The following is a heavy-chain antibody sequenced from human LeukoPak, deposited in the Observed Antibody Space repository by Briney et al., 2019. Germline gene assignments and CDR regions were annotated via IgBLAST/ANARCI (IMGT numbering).Heavy chain of an antibody. Sequence: PGGSLRLSCAASGFTFSSYVMSWVRQAPGKGLEWVANIKTDASEKYYADSVKGRFTISRDNAKMSLYLQMNSLRVEDTAVYYCATYSTRNAREFQSWGQGTLVTVSS. V-gene: IGHV3-7*01. D-gene: IGHD4-11*01. CDR2: IKTDASEK. CDR1: GFTFSSYV. J-gene: IGHJ1*01. CDR3: ATYSTRNAREFQS.